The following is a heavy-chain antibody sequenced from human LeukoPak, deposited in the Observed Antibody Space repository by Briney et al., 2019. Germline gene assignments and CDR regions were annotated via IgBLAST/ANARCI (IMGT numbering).Heavy chain of an antibody. Sequence: GTSLRLSCAVSGFTISSHGMHWVRQAPGKGLEWVAMISYNGNSKYYGDSVKGRFTISRDNFKDTLYLEMDSLRTEDTAVYYCAKDWGSSGWYNYFDPWGQGTLVTVSS. CDR1: GFTISSHG. J-gene: IGHJ5*02. CDR3: AKDWGSSGWYNYFDP. D-gene: IGHD6-19*01. CDR2: ISYNGNSK. V-gene: IGHV3-30*18.